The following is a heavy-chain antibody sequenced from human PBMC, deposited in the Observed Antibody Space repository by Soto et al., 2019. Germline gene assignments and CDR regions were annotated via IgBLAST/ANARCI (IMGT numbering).Heavy chain of an antibody. V-gene: IGHV4-34*01. J-gene: IGHJ4*02. CDR2: INHSGST. CDR1: GGSFSGYY. D-gene: IGHD1-7*01. CDR3: ARDKTTGVFDY. Sequence: QVQLQQWGAGLLKPSETLSLTCAVYGGSFSGYYWTWIRQPPGTGLEWIGEINHSGSTNYNPSLKIRVTISVDTSKNQFALKLTSVTAADTAVYYCARDKTTGVFDYWGQGTLVTVSS.